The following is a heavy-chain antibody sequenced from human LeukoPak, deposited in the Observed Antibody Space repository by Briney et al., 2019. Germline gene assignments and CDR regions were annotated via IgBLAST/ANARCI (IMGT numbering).Heavy chain of an antibody. J-gene: IGHJ5*02. CDR2: IIPIFGTA. Sequence: SVKVSCTASGGTFSSYAISWVRQAPGQGLEWMGGIIPIFGTANYAQKFQGRVTITADESTSTAYMELSSLRSEDTAVYYCARDRYCSSTSCKSHPMGYWFDPWGQGTLVTVSS. D-gene: IGHD2-2*01. CDR3: ARDRYCSSTSCKSHPMGYWFDP. CDR1: GGTFSSYA. V-gene: IGHV1-69*13.